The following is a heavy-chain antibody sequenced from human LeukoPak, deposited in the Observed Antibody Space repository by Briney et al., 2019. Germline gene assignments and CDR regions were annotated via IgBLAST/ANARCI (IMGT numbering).Heavy chain of an antibody. CDR1: SGSISSYY. Sequence: PSETLSLTXTVSSGSISSYYWSWIRQPAGKGLEWIGRIYTSGTTNYNPSLKSRVTMSVDTSRNQFSLKLSSVTAADTAVYYCARGPYCGGDCYFAYWGQGTLVTVSS. V-gene: IGHV4-4*07. J-gene: IGHJ4*02. D-gene: IGHD2-21*01. CDR2: IYTSGTT. CDR3: ARGPYCGGDCYFAY.